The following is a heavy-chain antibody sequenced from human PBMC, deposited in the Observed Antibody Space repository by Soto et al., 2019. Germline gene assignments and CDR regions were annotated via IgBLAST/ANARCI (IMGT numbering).Heavy chain of an antibody. V-gene: IGHV1-58*02. CDR1: GFTFTSSA. J-gene: IGHJ6*03. D-gene: IGHD4-17*01. CDR3: AGDRGVTTANPRYYYYYMDV. Sequence: VKVSCKASGFTFTSSAMQWVRQARGQRLEWIGWIVVGSGNTNYAQKFQERVTITRDMSTSTAYMELSSLRSEDTAVYYCAGDRGVTTANPRYYYYYMDVWGKGTTVTVSS. CDR2: IVVGSGNT.